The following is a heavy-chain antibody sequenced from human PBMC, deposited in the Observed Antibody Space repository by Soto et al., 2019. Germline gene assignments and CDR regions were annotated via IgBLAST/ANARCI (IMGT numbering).Heavy chain of an antibody. J-gene: IGHJ5*02. D-gene: IGHD3-10*01. V-gene: IGHV4-61*08. CDR3: ARESFGVNWFDP. CDR1: GVTVSSDAYY. CDR2: IYYSGST. Sequence: SETLSLTCTVSGVTVSSDAYYWSWIRQHPGKGLEWIGYIYYSGSTNYNPSLKSRVTISVDTSKNQFSLKLSSVTAADTAVYYCARESFGVNWFDPWGQGTLVTV.